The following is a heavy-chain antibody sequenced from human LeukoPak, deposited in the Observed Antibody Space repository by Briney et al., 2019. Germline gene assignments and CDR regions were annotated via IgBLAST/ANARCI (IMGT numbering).Heavy chain of an antibody. D-gene: IGHD3-22*01. CDR2: IYTSGST. CDR1: GGSISSYY. V-gene: IGHV4-4*07. CDR3: ARAGYYYDSSGYSPLFDY. Sequence: SETLSLTCTVSGGSISSYYWSWIRQPAGKGLEWIGRIYTSGSTNYNPSLKSRVTMSVDTSKNQFPLKLSSVTAADTAVYYCARAGYYYDSSGYSPLFDYWGQGTLVTVSS. J-gene: IGHJ4*02.